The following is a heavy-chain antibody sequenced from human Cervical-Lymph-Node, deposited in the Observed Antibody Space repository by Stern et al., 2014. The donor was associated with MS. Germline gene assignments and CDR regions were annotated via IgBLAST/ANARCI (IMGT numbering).Heavy chain of an antibody. V-gene: IGHV4-59*01. D-gene: IGHD1-26*01. CDR2: IYYSGST. J-gene: IGHJ4*02. CDR3: ARGGVGASPLDY. CDR1: GGSISSYY. Sequence: VHLEESGPGLVKPSETLSLTCTVSGGSISSYYWSWIRQPPGKGLEWIGYIYYSGSTNYNPSLKSRVTISVDTSKNQFSLKLSSVTAADTAVYYCARGGVGASPLDYWGQGTLVTVSS.